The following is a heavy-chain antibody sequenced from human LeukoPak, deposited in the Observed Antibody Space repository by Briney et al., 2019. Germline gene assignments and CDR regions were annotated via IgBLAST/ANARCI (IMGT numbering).Heavy chain of an antibody. Sequence: GGSLRLSCAASGFTFSSYAMSWVRQAPGKGLEWVSAISGSGGSTYYADPVKGRFTISRDNSKNTLYLQMNSLRAEDTAVYYCAKLPQTIVVVVAATESYFDYWGQGTLVTVSS. CDR2: ISGSGGST. V-gene: IGHV3-23*01. D-gene: IGHD2-15*01. J-gene: IGHJ4*02. CDR3: AKLPQTIVVVVAATESYFDY. CDR1: GFTFSSYA.